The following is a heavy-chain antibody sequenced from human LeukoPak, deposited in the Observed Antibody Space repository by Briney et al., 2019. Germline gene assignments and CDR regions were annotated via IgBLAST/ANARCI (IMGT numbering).Heavy chain of an antibody. CDR2: ISNSGST. D-gene: IGHD3/OR15-3a*01. Sequence: PSETLSLTCAVSDASISSYYWTWIRQPPGKGLEYIAYISNSGSTNYNPSLESRVTISVDTSKSQLSLKVSSVTAADTAVYYCAKGGRPGAFDIWGQGTMVTVSS. CDR1: DASISSYY. CDR3: AKGGRPGAFDI. V-gene: IGHV4-59*01. J-gene: IGHJ3*02.